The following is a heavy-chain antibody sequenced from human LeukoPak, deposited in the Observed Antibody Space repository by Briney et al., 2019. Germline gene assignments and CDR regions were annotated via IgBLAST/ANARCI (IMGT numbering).Heavy chain of an antibody. CDR2: ISYDGSNK. D-gene: IGHD3-10*01. Sequence: PGRSLRLSCAASGFTFSSYGMHWVRQAPGKGLERVTVISYDGSNKYYADSVKGRFTISRDNSKNTLYLQMNSLRAEDTAVYYCAKLGGSGSRTPSGFDPWGQGTLVTVSS. J-gene: IGHJ5*02. V-gene: IGHV3-30*18. CDR3: AKLGGSGSRTPSGFDP. CDR1: GFTFSSYG.